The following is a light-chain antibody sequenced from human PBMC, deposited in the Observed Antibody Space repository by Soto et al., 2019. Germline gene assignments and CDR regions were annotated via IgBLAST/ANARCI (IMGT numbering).Light chain of an antibody. J-gene: IGLJ2*01. CDR3: SSYTSSSTRV. CDR1: SSDDGGYNY. V-gene: IGLV2-14*01. CDR2: EVS. Sequence: QSVLTQPASVSGSPGQSITISCTGTSSDDGGYNYVSWYQQHPGKAPKLMIYEVSNRPSGVSNRFSGSKSGNTASLTISGLQAEDEADYYCSSYTSSSTRVFGGGTKVTVL.